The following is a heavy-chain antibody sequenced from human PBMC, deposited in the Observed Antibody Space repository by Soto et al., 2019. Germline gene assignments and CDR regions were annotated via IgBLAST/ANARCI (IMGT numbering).Heavy chain of an antibody. CDR3: ARDGCSGSNCLNWFDP. CDR1: GFTFSSYS. V-gene: IGHV3-48*01. D-gene: IGHD2-15*01. CDR2: ISSSSTTK. J-gene: IGHJ5*02. Sequence: EVQLVESGGGLVQPGGSLRLSCAASGFTFSSYSMNWVRQAPGKGLEWVSYISSSSTTKYYADSVKGRFTISRDNAKNSVALQMKSMGAEDTAVYYCARDGCSGSNCLNWFDPGGQGSLVTVSS.